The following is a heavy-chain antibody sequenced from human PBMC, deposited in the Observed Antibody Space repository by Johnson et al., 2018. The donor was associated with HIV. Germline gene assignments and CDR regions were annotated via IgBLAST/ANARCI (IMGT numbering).Heavy chain of an antibody. J-gene: IGHJ3*02. V-gene: IGHV3-30*02. D-gene: IGHD6-19*01. CDR1: GFTFSINA. Sequence: QVQLVESGGGVVQPGGSLRLTCAESGFTFSINAMHWVRQAPGKGLAWVAFIVYDGSKKYYAASVKGRFTISRDNSKNTLYLEMNSLRAEDTAVYYCAKGSGSGWLRDAFDIWGQGTLVTVSS. CDR3: AKGSGSGWLRDAFDI. CDR2: IVYDGSKK.